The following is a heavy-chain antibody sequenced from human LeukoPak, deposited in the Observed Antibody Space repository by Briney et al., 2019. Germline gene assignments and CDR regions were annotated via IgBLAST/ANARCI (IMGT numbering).Heavy chain of an antibody. CDR2: ISSSSSYI. Sequence: PGGSLRLSCAASGFTFSSYSMNWVPPAPGKGLEWVSSISSSSSYIYYADSVKGRFTISRDNAKNSLYLQMNSLRAEDTAVYYCARANRIHYFDYWGQGTLVTVSS. D-gene: IGHD1-14*01. V-gene: IGHV3-21*01. J-gene: IGHJ4*02. CDR1: GFTFSSYS. CDR3: ARANRIHYFDY.